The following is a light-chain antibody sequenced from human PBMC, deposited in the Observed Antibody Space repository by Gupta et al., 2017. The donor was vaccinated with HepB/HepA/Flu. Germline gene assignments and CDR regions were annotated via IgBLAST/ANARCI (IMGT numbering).Light chain of an antibody. CDR1: QSIYSY. J-gene: IGKJ2*02. CDR3: LTSSTTSRT. CDR2: GAF. Sequence: DIHMTQSPSSLSASVGARVTITCRASQSIYSYLNWYQQKPGKAPKVLIYGAFNLQSGVPSRCSGSGSVTDFTLTISRLEPEDFATYYCLTSSTTSRTFGQGTQLDIK. V-gene: IGKV1-39*01.